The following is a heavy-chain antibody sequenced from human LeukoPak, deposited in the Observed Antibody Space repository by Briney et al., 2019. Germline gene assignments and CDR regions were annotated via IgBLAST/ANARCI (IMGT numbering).Heavy chain of an antibody. V-gene: IGHV3-21*05. Sequence: GGSLRLSCAASGFTFSGYSMNWVRQAPGKGLEWVSYISSSSSYIYYADSVKGRFTISRDNAKNSLYLQMNSLRAEDTAVYYCARDRAPLAVAGNFDYWGQGTLVTVSS. CDR2: ISSSSSYI. CDR3: ARDRAPLAVAGNFDY. D-gene: IGHD6-19*01. CDR1: GFTFSGYS. J-gene: IGHJ4*02.